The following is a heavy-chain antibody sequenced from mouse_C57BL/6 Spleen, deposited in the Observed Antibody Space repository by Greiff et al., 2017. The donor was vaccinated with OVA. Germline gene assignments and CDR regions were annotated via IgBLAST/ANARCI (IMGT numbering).Heavy chain of an antibody. CDR2: ISSGSSTI. CDR1: GFTFSDYG. V-gene: IGHV5-17*01. Sequence: EVKLVESGGGLVKPGGSLKLSCAASGFTFSDYGMHWVRQAPEKGLEWVAYISSGSSTIYYADTVKGRFTISRDNAKNTLSLQMTSLRSEDTAMYYCAKYFTTVVATTVFWYFDVWGTGTTVTVSS. CDR3: AKYFTTVVATTVFWYFDV. J-gene: IGHJ1*03. D-gene: IGHD1-1*01.